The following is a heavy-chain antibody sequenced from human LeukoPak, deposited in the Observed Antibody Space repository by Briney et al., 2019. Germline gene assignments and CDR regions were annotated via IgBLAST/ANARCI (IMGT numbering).Heavy chain of an antibody. CDR1: GFTFSSYW. V-gene: IGHV3-7*01. D-gene: IGHD3-10*01. J-gene: IGHJ4*02. CDR2: IKQDGSEK. Sequence: GGSLRLSCAASGFTFSSYWMSWVRQAPGKGLEWVANIKQDGSEKYYVDSVKGRFTISRDNAKNSLYLQMNSLRAEDTAVYCCARGGLLWFGEPPHYFDYWGQGTLVTVSS. CDR3: ARGGLLWFGEPPHYFDY.